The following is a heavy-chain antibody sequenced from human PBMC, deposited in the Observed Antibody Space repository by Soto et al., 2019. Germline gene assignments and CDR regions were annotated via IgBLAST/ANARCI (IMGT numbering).Heavy chain of an antibody. Sequence: SETLSLTCTVSGGSISSGGYYWSWIRQHPGKGLEWIGYIYYSGSTYYNPSLKSRVTISVDTSKNQFSLKLSSVTAADTAVYYCARCGGPQLERLELTAFDYWGQGTLVTVSS. CDR1: GGSISSGGYY. D-gene: IGHD2-21*01. J-gene: IGHJ4*02. CDR3: ARCGGPQLERLELTAFDY. V-gene: IGHV4-31*03. CDR2: IYYSGST.